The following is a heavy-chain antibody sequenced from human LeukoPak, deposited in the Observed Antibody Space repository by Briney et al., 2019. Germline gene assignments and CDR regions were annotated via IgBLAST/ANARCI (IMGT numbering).Heavy chain of an antibody. CDR1: GFIFSHYG. D-gene: IGHD5-12*01. CDR2: ISGSGGST. CDR3: AKDSPGYEGY. J-gene: IGHJ4*02. Sequence: GGSLRLSCAASGFIFSHYGMSWVRQAPGKGLEWVSAISGSGGSTYYADSVKGRFTISRDNSKNTLYLQMNSLRAEDTAVYYCAKDSPGYEGYWGQGTLVTVSS. V-gene: IGHV3-23*01.